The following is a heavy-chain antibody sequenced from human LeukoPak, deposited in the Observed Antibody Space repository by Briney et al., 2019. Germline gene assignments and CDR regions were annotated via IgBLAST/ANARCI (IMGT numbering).Heavy chain of an antibody. V-gene: IGHV3-9*01. J-gene: IGHJ3*02. Sequence: PGGSLRLSCAASGFTFDDYAMHWVRQAPGKGLEWVSGISWNSGNIGYGDSVKGRFTISRDNAKNSLYLQMNSLRAEDTALYYCVKDISWELILRAFDIWGQGTMVTVSS. CDR3: VKDISWELILRAFDI. CDR1: GFTFDDYA. CDR2: ISWNSGNI. D-gene: IGHD1-26*01.